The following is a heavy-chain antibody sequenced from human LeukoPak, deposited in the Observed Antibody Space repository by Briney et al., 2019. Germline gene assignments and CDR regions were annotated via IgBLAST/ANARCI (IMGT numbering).Heavy chain of an antibody. D-gene: IGHD1-26*01. Sequence: SQTLSFTCAISGDSVSSNSAAWNWIRQSPSRGLEWLGRTYYRSKWYNEYAVSVKSRITINPDTSKNQFSLQLNSVTPEDTALYYCARAQAYSGRIFDYWGQGTLVTVSS. V-gene: IGHV6-1*01. J-gene: IGHJ4*02. CDR1: GDSVSSNSAA. CDR3: ARAQAYSGRIFDY. CDR2: TYYRSKWYN.